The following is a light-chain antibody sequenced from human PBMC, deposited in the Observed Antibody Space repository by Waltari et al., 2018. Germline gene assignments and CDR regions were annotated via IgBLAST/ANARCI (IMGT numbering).Light chain of an antibody. CDR2: GAS. CDR1: QNVNSN. V-gene: IGKV3-15*01. Sequence: EIIMTQSPATLSLSPGERATLSCRASQNVNSNLAWYQQKPGQAPRLLIYGASIRATGIPARFSGSGSATQFTLTINSLQSEDSAVYFCQQHTDWPPWTFGQGTKVELK. CDR3: QQHTDWPPWT. J-gene: IGKJ1*01.